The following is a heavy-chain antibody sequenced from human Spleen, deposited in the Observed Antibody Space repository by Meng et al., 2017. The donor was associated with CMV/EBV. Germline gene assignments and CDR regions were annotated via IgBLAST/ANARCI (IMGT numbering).Heavy chain of an antibody. V-gene: IGHV1-8*02. D-gene: IGHD2-2*01. J-gene: IGHJ4*02. CDR3: ARGRGCDSTSCPYYFDY. CDR2: MNPNSGNR. CDR1: GYTFTGYY. Sequence: ASVKVSCKASGYTFTGYYMHWVRQAPGQGLEWMGWMNPNSGNRGYAQKFQGKVAMTRNTSISTAYMELSSLRSEDTAVYYCARGRGCDSTSCPYYFDYWGQGTLVTVSS.